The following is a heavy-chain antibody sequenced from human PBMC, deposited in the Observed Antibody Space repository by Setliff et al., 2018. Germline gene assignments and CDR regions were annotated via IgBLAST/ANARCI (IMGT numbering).Heavy chain of an antibody. J-gene: IGHJ4*02. CDR2: IYYGGSA. CDR1: GGSISSSNYY. D-gene: IGHD2-15*01. V-gene: IGHV4-39*07. CDR3: ARILGYCSGGSCYVPY. Sequence: SETLSLTCTVSGGSISSSNYYWGWIRQPPGKGLEWIGNIYYGGSAYYYPSLKSRVTISVDTSKNQFSLKLSSVTAADTAMYYCARILGYCSGGSCYVPYWGQGTLVTVSS.